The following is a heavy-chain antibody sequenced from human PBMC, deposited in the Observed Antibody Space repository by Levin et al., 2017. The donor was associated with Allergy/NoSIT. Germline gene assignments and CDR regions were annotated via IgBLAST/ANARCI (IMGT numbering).Heavy chain of an antibody. D-gene: IGHD2-2*01. CDR1: GFTFSSYA. CDR3: AKHIVVVPAAAFYYYYYYMDV. J-gene: IGHJ6*03. V-gene: IGHV3-23*01. CDR2: ISGSGGST. Sequence: LTGGSLRLSCAASGFTFSSYAMSWVRQAPGKGLEWVSAISGSGGSTYYADSVKGRFTISRDNSKNTLYLQMNSLRAEDTAVYYCAKHIVVVPAAAFYYYYYYMDVWGKGTTVTVSS.